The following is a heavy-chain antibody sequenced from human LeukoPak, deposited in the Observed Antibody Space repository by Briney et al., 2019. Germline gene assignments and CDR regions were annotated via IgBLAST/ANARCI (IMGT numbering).Heavy chain of an antibody. CDR3: ARTNNVFYYFDY. D-gene: IGHD2/OR15-2a*01. Sequence: PSEPLSLTCAVYGGSFSDYYWSWIRQPPGKGLEWIGEINHSGSTNYNPSLKSRVTTSVDTSKKQFSLKLSSVTAADTAVYYCARTNNVFYYFDYWGQGTLVTVSS. V-gene: IGHV4-34*01. CDR2: INHSGST. J-gene: IGHJ4*02. CDR1: GGSFSDYY.